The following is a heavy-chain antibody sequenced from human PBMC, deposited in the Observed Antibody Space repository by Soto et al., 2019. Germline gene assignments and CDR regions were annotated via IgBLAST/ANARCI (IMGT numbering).Heavy chain of an antibody. CDR2: IVVGSGNT. V-gene: IGHV1-58*01. D-gene: IGHD3-10*01. Sequence: SVKVSCKASGFTFTSSAVQWVRQARGQRLEWIGWIVVGSGNTNYAQKFQERVTITRDMSTSTAYMELSSLRSEDTAVYYCAALFITLGYDSNGMHVWCQRITLTVSS. CDR1: GFTFTSSA. CDR3: AALFITLGYDSNGMHV. J-gene: IGHJ6*02.